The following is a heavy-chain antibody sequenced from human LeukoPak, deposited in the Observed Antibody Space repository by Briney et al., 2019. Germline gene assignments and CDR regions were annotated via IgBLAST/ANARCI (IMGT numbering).Heavy chain of an antibody. V-gene: IGHV3-23*01. D-gene: IGHD6-19*01. CDR3: AKGKASGWYIVDY. CDR2: ISGSGGST. Sequence: GGTLRLSCAASGFTFSSYGMSWVRQAPGKGLEWVSAISGSGGSTYYADSVKGRFTISRDNSKNTLYLQMNSLRAEDTAVYYCAKGKASGWYIVDYWGQGTLVTVSS. J-gene: IGHJ4*02. CDR1: GFTFSSYG.